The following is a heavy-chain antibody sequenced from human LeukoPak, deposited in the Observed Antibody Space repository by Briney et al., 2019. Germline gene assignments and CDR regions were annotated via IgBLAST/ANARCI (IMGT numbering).Heavy chain of an antibody. CDR2: IYWDDDK. V-gene: IGHV2-5*02. CDR1: GFSLSTSGVG. CDR3: ARVLYSGYDYYFDY. J-gene: IGHJ4*02. Sequence: ESGPTLVKPTQTLTLTCTFSGFSLSTSGVGVGWIRQPPGKALEWLALIYWDDDKRYSPSLKSRLTITKDTSKNQVVLTMTNMDPVDTATYYCARVLYSGYDYYFDYWGQGTLVTVSS. D-gene: IGHD5-12*01.